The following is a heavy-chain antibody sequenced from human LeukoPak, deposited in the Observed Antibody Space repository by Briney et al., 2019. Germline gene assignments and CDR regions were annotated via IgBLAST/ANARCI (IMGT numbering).Heavy chain of an antibody. CDR2: ITGDGRGT. CDR1: GFTFRNYV. CDR3: AKETSSGNFVTIDC. V-gene: IGHV3-23*01. D-gene: IGHD1-26*01. J-gene: IGHJ4*02. Sequence: SGGSLRLSCAASGFTFRNYVMSWVRQTPEKGLEWVSAITGDGRGTNHADSVKGRFTIFRDNSENTLFLQMNSLRADDTAVYYCAKETSSGNFVTIDCWGQGALVTVSS.